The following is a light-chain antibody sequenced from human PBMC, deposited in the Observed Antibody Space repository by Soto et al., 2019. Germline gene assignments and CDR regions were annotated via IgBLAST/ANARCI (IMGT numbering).Light chain of an antibody. J-gene: IGKJ1*01. CDR3: QQYNSYSPWT. CDR2: DAS. Sequence: DIQMTQSPSTPSASVGDRVTLTFPASQSISSWLAWYQQKPGKAPKLLIYDASSLESGVPSRFSGSGSGTEFTLTISSLQPDDFATYYCQQYNSYSPWTFGQGTKVDIK. V-gene: IGKV1-5*01. CDR1: QSISSW.